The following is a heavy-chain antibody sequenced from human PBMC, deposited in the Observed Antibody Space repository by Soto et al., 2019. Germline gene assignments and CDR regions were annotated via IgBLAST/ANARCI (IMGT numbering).Heavy chain of an antibody. CDR1: GFTFSNYT. D-gene: IGHD3-22*01. CDR2: ISYDEIDK. V-gene: IGHV3-30*04. Sequence: PGGSLRLSCAASGFTFSNYTMHWVRQAPGKGLEWVALISYDEIDKYFADAVKGRFTISRDNSKNTLYLQMNSLRAEDTAVYYCAKDLYYYDSSGYLGMDVWGQGTTVTVSS. J-gene: IGHJ6*02. CDR3: AKDLYYYDSSGYLGMDV.